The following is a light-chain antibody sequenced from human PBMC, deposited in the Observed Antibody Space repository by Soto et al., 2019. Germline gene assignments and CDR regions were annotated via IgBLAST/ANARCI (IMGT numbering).Light chain of an antibody. CDR1: SSNIGAGYD. CDR2: GNS. J-gene: IGLJ1*01. CDR3: QSYDRSLSGSV. Sequence: QSVLTQPPSVSGAPGQRVTISCTGSSSNIGAGYDVHWYQQLPGTAPKLLIHGNSNRPSGVPDRFSGSKSGTSASLAITGLQAEDEADYYCQSYDRSLSGSVFGNWTKVT. V-gene: IGLV1-40*01.